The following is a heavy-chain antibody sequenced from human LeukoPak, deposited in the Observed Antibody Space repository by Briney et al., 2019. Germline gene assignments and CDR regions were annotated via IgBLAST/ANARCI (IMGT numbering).Heavy chain of an antibody. CDR3: ARAGGSGSLPLFLRYGMDV. CDR1: GYTFTSYD. J-gene: IGHJ6*02. V-gene: IGHV1-8*01. Sequence: ASVKVSCKASGYTFTSYDINWVRQATGQGLEWMGWMNPNSGNTGYAQKFQGRVTMTRNTSMSTAYMELSSLRSEDTAVYYCARAGGSGSLPLFLRYGMDVWGQGTTVTVSS. D-gene: IGHD3-10*01. CDR2: MNPNSGNT.